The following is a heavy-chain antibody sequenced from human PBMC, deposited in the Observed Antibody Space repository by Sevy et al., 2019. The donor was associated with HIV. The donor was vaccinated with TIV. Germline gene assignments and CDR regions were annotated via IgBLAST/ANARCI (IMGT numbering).Heavy chain of an antibody. Sequence: GGSLRLSCAASGLSVSRNYLSWVRQAPGKGLEWVSVIYAGGSTYYADSVKGRFTVPRDKAKNTLYYQMNSLRAEATAVYYCARQLGIGAFDIWGQGTMVTVSS. J-gene: IGHJ3*02. CDR1: GLSVSRNY. CDR2: IYAGGST. D-gene: IGHD7-27*01. CDR3: ARQLGIGAFDI. V-gene: IGHV3-53*01.